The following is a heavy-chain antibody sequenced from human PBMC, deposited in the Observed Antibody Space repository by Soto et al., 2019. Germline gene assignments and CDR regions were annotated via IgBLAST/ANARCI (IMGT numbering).Heavy chain of an antibody. CDR3: ARHTRSGCTSTSCYSDV. CDR1: GGSISSSSYY. V-gene: IGHV4-39*01. D-gene: IGHD2-2*01. CDR2: IYYSGST. J-gene: IGHJ6*02. Sequence: QLQLQESGPGLVKPSETLSLTCNVSGGSISSSSYYWGWIRQPPGKGLEWIGSIYYSGSTYYNPSLKSRVTISVDTSKNQFSLKLISVTAADTAVYCCARHTRSGCTSTSCYSDVWGQGTTVTVSS.